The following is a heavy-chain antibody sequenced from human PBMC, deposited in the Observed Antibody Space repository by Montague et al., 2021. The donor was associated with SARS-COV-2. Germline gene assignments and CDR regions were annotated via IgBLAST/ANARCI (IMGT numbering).Heavy chain of an antibody. V-gene: IGHV4-39*01. D-gene: IGHD6-19*01. J-gene: IGHJ4*02. CDR1: GGSISSGSYY. CDR2: IHSSGTT. CDR3: VRHVKGGASGWYQHFDS. Sequence: SETLSLTCTVAGGSISSGSYYWGWFRQPPGKGLEWIGNIHSSGTTYYKSRVTISVDTSKNQFSLKMTSVTAADAAVYYCVRHVKGGASGWYQHFDSWGQGTLVTVSS.